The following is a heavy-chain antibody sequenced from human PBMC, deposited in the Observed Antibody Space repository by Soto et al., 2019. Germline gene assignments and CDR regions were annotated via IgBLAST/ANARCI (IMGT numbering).Heavy chain of an antibody. CDR1: GCTFSSYA. J-gene: IGHJ4*02. CDR2: IIPIFGTA. Sequence: SVKVSCKASGCTFSSYAISWVRQAPGQGLEWMGGIIPIFGTANYAQKFQGRVTITADESTSTAYMELSSLRSEDTAVYYCARVAAVGGSGSYYVFDYWGQGTLVTVSS. CDR3: ARVAAVGGSGSYYVFDY. D-gene: IGHD1-26*01. V-gene: IGHV1-69*13.